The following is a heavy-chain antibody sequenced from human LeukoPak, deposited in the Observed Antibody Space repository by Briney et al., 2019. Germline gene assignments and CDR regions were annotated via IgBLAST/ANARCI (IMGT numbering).Heavy chain of an antibody. CDR1: GFTFSDHY. Sequence: PGGSLRLSCAASGFTFSDHYMSWIRQAPGKGLEWLCYISDDGRAIYYADSVKGRFTLSRDNSQNSLSLLMSSLRAEDTAVYYCARESKGLSVPFDFWGRGTLVTVSS. CDR3: ARESKGLSVPFDF. CDR2: ISDDGRAI. D-gene: IGHD2-2*01. V-gene: IGHV3-11*01. J-gene: IGHJ4*02.